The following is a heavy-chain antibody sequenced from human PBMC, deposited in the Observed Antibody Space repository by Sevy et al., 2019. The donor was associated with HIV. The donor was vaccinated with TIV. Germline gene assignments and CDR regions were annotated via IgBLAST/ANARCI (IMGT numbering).Heavy chain of an antibody. Sequence: GGSLRLSCAASGFTFSSYAMSWVRQAPGKGLEWVSAISGSGGSTYYAYSVKGRFTISRDNSKNTLYLQMNSLRAEDTAVYYCAKSLGYGGYIGGSFDIWGQGTMVTVSS. V-gene: IGHV3-23*01. D-gene: IGHD5-12*01. CDR1: GFTFSSYA. CDR3: AKSLGYGGYIGGSFDI. J-gene: IGHJ3*02. CDR2: ISGSGGST.